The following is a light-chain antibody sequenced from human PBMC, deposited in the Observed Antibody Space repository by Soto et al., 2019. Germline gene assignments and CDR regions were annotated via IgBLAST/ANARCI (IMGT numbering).Light chain of an antibody. Sequence: DIQMTQSPSTLSASVGDRVTITCRASQSISSWLAWYQQKPGKAPKLLIYKASSLESGVPSRFSGCGSGTEFTLTISSLQPDDFATYYRQQYNSYPWTFGQGTKVEIK. V-gene: IGKV1-5*03. CDR1: QSISSW. J-gene: IGKJ1*01. CDR2: KAS. CDR3: QQYNSYPWT.